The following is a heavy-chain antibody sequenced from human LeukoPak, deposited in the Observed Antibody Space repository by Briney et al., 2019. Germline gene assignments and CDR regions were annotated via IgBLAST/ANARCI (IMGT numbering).Heavy chain of an antibody. CDR1: GYTFTSYY. J-gene: IGHJ3*02. V-gene: IGHV1-46*01. D-gene: IGHD6-13*01. Sequence: GASVKVSFKASGYTFTSYYMHWVRQAPGQGLEWMGIINPSGGSTSYAQKFQGRVTITRDMSTSTVYMELSSLRSEDTAVYYCARAGTFQNDAFDIWGQGTMVTVSS. CDR3: ARAGTFQNDAFDI. CDR2: INPSGGST.